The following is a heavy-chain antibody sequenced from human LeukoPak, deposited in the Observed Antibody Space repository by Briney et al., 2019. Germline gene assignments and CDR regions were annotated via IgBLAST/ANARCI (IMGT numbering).Heavy chain of an antibody. CDR3: AREYCSSTSCYSDY. J-gene: IGHJ4*02. V-gene: IGHV3-33*08. Sequence: GGSLRLSCAASGFTFSSYAMHWVRQAPGKGLEWVAVIWYDGSNKYYADSVKGRFTISRDNSKNTLYLQMNSLRAEDTAVYYCAREYCSSTSCYSDYWGQGTLVTVSS. CDR1: GFTFSSYA. CDR2: IWYDGSNK. D-gene: IGHD2-2*01.